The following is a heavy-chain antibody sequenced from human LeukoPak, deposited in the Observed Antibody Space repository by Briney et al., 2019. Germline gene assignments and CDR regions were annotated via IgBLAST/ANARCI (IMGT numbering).Heavy chain of an antibody. Sequence: GSLRLSCTASGFTFGDYAISWVRQPPGKGLEWIGEINHSGSTNYNPSLKSRVTISVDTSKNPFSLKLSSVTAADTAVYYCARQGGSGSYYILRYYFDYWGQGTLVTVSS. D-gene: IGHD3-10*01. CDR3: ARQGGSGSYYILRYYFDY. V-gene: IGHV4-34*01. CDR1: GFTFGDYA. CDR2: INHSGST. J-gene: IGHJ4*02.